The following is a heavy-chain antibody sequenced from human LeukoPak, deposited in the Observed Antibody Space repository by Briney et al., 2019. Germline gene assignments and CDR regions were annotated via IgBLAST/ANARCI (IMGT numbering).Heavy chain of an antibody. CDR1: GYTFTSYG. D-gene: IGHD6-19*01. Sequence: ASVKVSCTASGYTFTSYGISWVRQAPGQGLEWMGWISAYNGNTNYAQKLQGRVTMTTDTSTSTAYMGLRSLRSDDTAVYYCARDGGGGWPDKEDYWGQGTLVTVSS. J-gene: IGHJ4*02. CDR3: ARDGGGGWPDKEDY. CDR2: ISAYNGNT. V-gene: IGHV1-18*01.